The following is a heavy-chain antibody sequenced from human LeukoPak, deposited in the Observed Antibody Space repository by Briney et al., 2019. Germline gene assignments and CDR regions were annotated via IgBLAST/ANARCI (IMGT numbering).Heavy chain of an antibody. CDR3: ARAAPNYCSSTSCGAFDI. CDR1: GFTFSGYW. J-gene: IGHJ3*02. CDR2: IKQDGSEK. V-gene: IGHV3-7*01. Sequence: PGGSLRLSCAASGFTFSGYWMSWVRQAPGKRLEWVANIKQDGSEKYYVDSVKGRFTISRDNAKNSLYLQMNSLRAEDTAVYYCARAAPNYCSSTSCGAFDIWGQGTMVTVSS. D-gene: IGHD2-2*01.